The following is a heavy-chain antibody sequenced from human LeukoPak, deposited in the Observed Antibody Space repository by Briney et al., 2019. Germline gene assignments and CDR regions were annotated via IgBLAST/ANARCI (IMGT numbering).Heavy chain of an antibody. J-gene: IGHJ6*02. Sequence: ASVKLSCKASGYTFTSYDINWVRQATGQGLEWMGWMNPNSGNTGYAQKFQGRVTMTRNTSISTAYMELSSLRSEDTAVYYCARGLVTIFGVVPHGMDVWGQGTTVTVSS. V-gene: IGHV1-8*01. CDR3: ARGLVTIFGVVPHGMDV. D-gene: IGHD3-3*01. CDR1: GYTFTSYD. CDR2: MNPNSGNT.